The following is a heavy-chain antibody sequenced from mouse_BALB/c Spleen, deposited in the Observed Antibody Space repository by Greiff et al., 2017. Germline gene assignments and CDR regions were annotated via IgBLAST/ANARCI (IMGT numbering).Heavy chain of an antibody. D-gene: IGHD4-1*01. CDR2: ISSGSSTI. J-gene: IGHJ4*01. CDR1: GFTFSSFG. Sequence: EVNVVESGGGLVQPGGSRKLSCAASGFTFSSFGMHWVRQAPEKGLEWVAYISSGSSTIYYADTVKGRFTISRDNPKNTLFLQMTSLRSEDTAMYYCARRGLGPYYAMDYWGQGTSVTVSS. CDR3: ARRGLGPYYAMDY. V-gene: IGHV5-17*02.